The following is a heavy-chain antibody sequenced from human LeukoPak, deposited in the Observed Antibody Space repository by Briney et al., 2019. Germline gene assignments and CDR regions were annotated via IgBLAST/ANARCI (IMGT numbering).Heavy chain of an antibody. V-gene: IGHV4-39*01. Sequence: SQTLSLTCTVSGGSISSSSYYWGWIRQPPGKWLEWIGSIYYSGSTYYNPSLKSRVTISVDTSKNHFSLKLSSVTAADTAVYYCASLRYYDFWSGYYSTNWFDPWGQGTLVTVSS. J-gene: IGHJ5*02. CDR3: ASLRYYDFWSGYYSTNWFDP. D-gene: IGHD3-3*01. CDR2: IYYSGST. CDR1: GGSISSSSYY.